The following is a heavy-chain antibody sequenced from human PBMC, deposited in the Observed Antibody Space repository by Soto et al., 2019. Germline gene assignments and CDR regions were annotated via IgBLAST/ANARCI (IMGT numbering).Heavy chain of an antibody. CDR3: AKLHYDILTGGTDY. Sequence: EVQLLESGGGLVQPGGSLRLSCAASGFTFSSYAMSWVRQAPGKGLEWVSAISGSGGSTYYADSVKGRFTVSRDNSKNTLYLPMNSLRAEDTAVYYCAKLHYDILTGGTDYWGQGTLVTVSS. J-gene: IGHJ4*02. D-gene: IGHD3-9*01. V-gene: IGHV3-23*01. CDR2: ISGSGGST. CDR1: GFTFSSYA.